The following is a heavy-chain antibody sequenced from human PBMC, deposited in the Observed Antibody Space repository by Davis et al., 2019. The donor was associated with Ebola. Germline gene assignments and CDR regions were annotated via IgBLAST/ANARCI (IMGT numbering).Heavy chain of an antibody. D-gene: IGHD3-16*01. V-gene: IGHV1-18*01. J-gene: IGHJ5*02. Sequence: ASVKVSCKASGYTFTSYGISWVRQAPGQGLEWMGWISAYNGNTNYAQELQGRVTMTTDTSTSTAYMELRSLRSDDTAVYYCARERRGGPGNNWFDPWGQGTLVTVSS. CDR3: ARERRGGPGNNWFDP. CDR1: GYTFTSYG. CDR2: ISAYNGNT.